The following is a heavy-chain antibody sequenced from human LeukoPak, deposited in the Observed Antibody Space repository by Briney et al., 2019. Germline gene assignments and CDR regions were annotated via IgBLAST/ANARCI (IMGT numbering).Heavy chain of an antibody. J-gene: IGHJ4*02. Sequence: GASVKVSCKASGYTFTGYYMHWVRQAPGQGLEWMGWINPNSGGTNYAQKFQGRVTMTRDTSNSTAYMELSRLRSDDTAVYYCARVWGYYGSGSLPYSAYYDYWGQGTLVTVSS. CDR1: GYTFTGYY. CDR2: INPNSGGT. CDR3: ARVWGYYGSGSLPYSAYYDY. V-gene: IGHV1-2*02. D-gene: IGHD3-10*01.